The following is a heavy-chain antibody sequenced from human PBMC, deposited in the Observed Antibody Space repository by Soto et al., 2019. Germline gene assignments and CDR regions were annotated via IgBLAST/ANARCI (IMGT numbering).Heavy chain of an antibody. D-gene: IGHD2-2*01. CDR3: ARYVVPAAIGFYFDY. V-gene: IGHV4-34*01. J-gene: IGHJ4*02. CDR2: INHSGST. CDR1: GGSFSGYY. Sequence: SETLSLTCAVYGGSFSGYYWSWIRQPPGKGLEWIGEINHSGSTNYNPSLKSRVTISVDTSKNQFSLELSSVTAADTALFYCARYVVPAAIGFYFDYWGQGTLVTVSS.